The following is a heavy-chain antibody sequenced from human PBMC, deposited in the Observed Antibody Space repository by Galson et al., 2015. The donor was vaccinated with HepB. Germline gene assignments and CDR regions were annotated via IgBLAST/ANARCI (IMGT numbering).Heavy chain of an antibody. J-gene: IGHJ4*02. CDR1: GYTFTSYA. Sequence: SVKVSCKASGYTFTSYAMHWVRQAPGPGLEWMGWINTNTGNPTYAQGFTGRFVFSLDTSVSTAYLQISSLKAEDTAVYYCASSSSSWEYYFDYWGQGTLVTVSS. V-gene: IGHV7-4-1*02. CDR3: ASSSSSWEYYFDY. CDR2: INTNTGNP. D-gene: IGHD6-13*01.